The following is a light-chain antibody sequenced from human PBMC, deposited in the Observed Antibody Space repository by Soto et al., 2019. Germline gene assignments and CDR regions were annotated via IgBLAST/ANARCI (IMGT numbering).Light chain of an antibody. J-gene: IGLJ2*01. CDR2: EGS. CDR3: CSYAGNSNVL. Sequence: QSVLTQPASVSGSPGQSITISCTGTSSDVGSYNLVSWYQQYPGRAPKLMIYEGSKRPSGVSNRFSGSKSGNTASLTISWLQAEDEADYYCCSYAGNSNVLFGGGTKVTVL. V-gene: IGLV2-23*01. CDR1: SSDVGSYNL.